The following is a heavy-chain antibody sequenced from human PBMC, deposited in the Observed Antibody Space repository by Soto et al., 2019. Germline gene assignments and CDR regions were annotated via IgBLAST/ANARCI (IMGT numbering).Heavy chain of an antibody. CDR2: IYYSGST. CDR1: GGSISTGGYY. V-gene: IGHV4-31*03. D-gene: IGHD6-6*01. CDR3: ARRSPFHLYGMDV. J-gene: IGHJ6*02. Sequence: QVQLQESGPGLVKPSQTLSLTCTVSGGSISTGGYYWIWIRQHPAMGLEWIGYIYYSGSTYYNPSLKSRITMSIDTSKNQFSLNLYSVTAADTAVYYCARRSPFHLYGMDVWGQGTTVTVSS.